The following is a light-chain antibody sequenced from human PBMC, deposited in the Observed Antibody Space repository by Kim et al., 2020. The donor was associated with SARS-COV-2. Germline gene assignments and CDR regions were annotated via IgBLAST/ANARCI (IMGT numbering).Light chain of an antibody. Sequence: LSPGEIPTRSRTGCQRTSSFVSWYQQRRGHATRLLLYGASSRAAGIPDRFSGSGSGTDFTLTIKRLAPEDFAVYYCQQFGSSPLTFGGGTKVDIK. V-gene: IGKV3-20*01. CDR1: QRTSSF. CDR2: GAS. CDR3: QQFGSSPLT. J-gene: IGKJ4*01.